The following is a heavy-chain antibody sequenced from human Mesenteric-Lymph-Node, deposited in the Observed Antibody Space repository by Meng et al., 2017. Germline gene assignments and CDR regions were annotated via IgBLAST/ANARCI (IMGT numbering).Heavy chain of an antibody. CDR3: ARAPSRTVVAAGY. V-gene: IGHV3-7*01. CDR2: IKQDGSEK. D-gene: IGHD2-15*01. J-gene: IGHJ4*02. CDR1: GFTFSSYW. Sequence: GGSLRLSCAASGFTFSSYWMSWFRQAPGKGLEWVANIKQDGSEKYYVDSVKGRFTISRDNAKNSLYLQMNSLRAEDTAVYYCARAPSRTVVAAGYWGQGTLVTVSS.